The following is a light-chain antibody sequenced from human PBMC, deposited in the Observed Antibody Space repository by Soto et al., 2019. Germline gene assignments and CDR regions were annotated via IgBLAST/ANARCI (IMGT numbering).Light chain of an antibody. CDR1: QSVSGW. V-gene: IGKV1-5*01. CDR2: DAS. J-gene: IGKJ4*01. CDR3: QQYNSWPLT. Sequence: DIQMTHSPSSLAASVGDRVTITCRASQSVSGWLAWYQQKPGKAPKVLIYDASNLQSGVPSRFSGSGSGTEFTLSISILQSAVYYCQQYNSWPLTFGGGTTGDIK.